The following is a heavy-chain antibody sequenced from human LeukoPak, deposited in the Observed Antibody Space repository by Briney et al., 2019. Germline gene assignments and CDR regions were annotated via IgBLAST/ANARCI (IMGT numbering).Heavy chain of an antibody. Sequence: GWSLRLSCAASGFTFSDYYMNWVRQAPGKGLEWVSSISSSSTIYYADSVKGRFAISRDNAKNSLYLQMNSLRAEDTAVYYCARDRPRVVVVAATPLLGYFDYWGQGTLVTVSS. D-gene: IGHD2-15*01. CDR1: GFTFSDYY. J-gene: IGHJ4*02. V-gene: IGHV3-69-1*01. CDR2: ISSSSTI. CDR3: ARDRPRVVVVAATPLLGYFDY.